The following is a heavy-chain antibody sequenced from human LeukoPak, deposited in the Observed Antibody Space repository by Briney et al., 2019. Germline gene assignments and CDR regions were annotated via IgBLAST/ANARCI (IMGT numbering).Heavy chain of an antibody. CDR3: ARYRPDYYFDY. CDR2: IYYSGST. CDR1: GGSISSGGYS. V-gene: IGHV4-30-4*07. J-gene: IGHJ4*02. Sequence: ASQTLSLTCAVSGGSISSGGYSWSWIRQPPGKGLEWIGYIYYSGSTNYNPSLKSRVTISVDTSKNQFSLKLSSVTAADTAVYYCARYRPDYYFDYWGQGTLVTVSS.